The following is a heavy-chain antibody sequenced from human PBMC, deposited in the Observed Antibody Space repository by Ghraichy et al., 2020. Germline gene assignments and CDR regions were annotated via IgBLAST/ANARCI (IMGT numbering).Heavy chain of an antibody. CDR2: IYYSGST. J-gene: IGHJ6*02. CDR3: ARQTLFWSGFNKKNYYYGMDV. V-gene: IGHV4-59*08. Sequence: TLSLTCTVSGGSISSYYWSWIRQPPGKGLEWIGYIYYSGSTNYNPSLKSRVTISVDTSKNQFSLKLSSVTAADTAVYYCARQTLFWSGFNKKNYYYGMDVWGQGTTVTVSS. CDR1: GGSISSYY. D-gene: IGHD3-3*01.